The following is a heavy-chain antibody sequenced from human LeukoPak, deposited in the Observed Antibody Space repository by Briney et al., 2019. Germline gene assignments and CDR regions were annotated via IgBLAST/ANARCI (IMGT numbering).Heavy chain of an antibody. CDR1: GYSFTSYW. Sequence: GESLKISCKGSGYSFTSYWIGWVRQMPGKGLEWMGIIYPGDSDTRYGPSFQGQVTISADKSISTAYLQWSSLKASDTAMYYCARQSCSSTSCYLVDPWGQGTLVTVSS. V-gene: IGHV5-51*01. CDR2: IYPGDSDT. CDR3: ARQSCSSTSCYLVDP. D-gene: IGHD2-2*01. J-gene: IGHJ5*02.